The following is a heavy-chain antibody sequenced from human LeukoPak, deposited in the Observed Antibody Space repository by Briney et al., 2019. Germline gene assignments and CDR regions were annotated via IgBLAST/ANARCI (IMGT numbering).Heavy chain of an antibody. J-gene: IGHJ6*03. V-gene: IGHV3-73*01. D-gene: IGHD1-26*01. CDR2: TRSKANSYAT. CDR1: GFTFSGSA. CDR3: TRGYSGSYYYYYYMDV. Sequence: QTGGSLKLSCAASGFTFSGSAMHWVRQASGKGLEWVGRTRSKANSYATAYAASVKGRFTISRDDSKNTAYLQMNSLKTEDTAVYYCTRGYSGSYYYYYYMDVWGKGTTVTVSS.